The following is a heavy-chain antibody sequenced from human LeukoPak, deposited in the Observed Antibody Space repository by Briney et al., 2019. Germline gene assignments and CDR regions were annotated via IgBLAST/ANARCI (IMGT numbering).Heavy chain of an antibody. CDR1: GGSFSNGDYY. Sequence: PSQTLSLTCTVSGGSFSNGDYYWSWIRQPPGKGLEWIGYIYFSGSAYYNPSLKSRVTISVDTSKNQLSLNLTSVTAADTAVYYCSRESGAFSPFGYWGQGTLVTVSS. J-gene: IGHJ4*02. V-gene: IGHV4-30-4*01. CDR3: SRESGAFSPFGY. D-gene: IGHD1-26*01. CDR2: IYFSGSA.